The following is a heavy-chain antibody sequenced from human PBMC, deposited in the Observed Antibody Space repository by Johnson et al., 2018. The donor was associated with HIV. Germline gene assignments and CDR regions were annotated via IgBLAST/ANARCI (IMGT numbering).Heavy chain of an antibody. CDR3: AREGAPSARDFGAFDI. D-gene: IGHD1-26*01. J-gene: IGHJ3*02. Sequence: QVQLVESGGGFVKPGGSLSLSCAASGFTFSSYAVHWVRQAPGTALELVAVISDDESYIHYGDSVKGRFIVSKDNSKNTLYLQMSSLRAEDTAVYYCAREGAPSARDFGAFDIWGQGTMVTGSS. V-gene: IGHV3-30*04. CDR2: ISDDESYI. CDR1: GFTFSSYA.